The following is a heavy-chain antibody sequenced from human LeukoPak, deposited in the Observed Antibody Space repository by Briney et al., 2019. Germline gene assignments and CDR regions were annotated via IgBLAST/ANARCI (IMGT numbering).Heavy chain of an antibody. CDR3: AKDRLGIVGATSFDY. CDR2: ISWNSGSI. J-gene: IGHJ4*02. CDR1: GFTVSNKY. Sequence: GGSLRLSCAASGFTVSNKYMTWVRQAPGKGLEWVSGISWNSGSIGYADSVKGRFTISRDNAKNSLYLQMNSLRAEDTAVYYCAKDRLGIVGATSFDYWGQGTLVTVSS. V-gene: IGHV3-9*01. D-gene: IGHD1-26*01.